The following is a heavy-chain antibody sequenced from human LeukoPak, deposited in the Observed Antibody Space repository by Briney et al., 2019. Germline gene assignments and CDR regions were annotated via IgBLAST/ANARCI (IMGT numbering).Heavy chain of an antibody. CDR1: GFNFSDFY. V-gene: IGHV3-11*06. D-gene: IGHD3-10*01. Sequence: GGSLRLSCEGSGFNFSDFYMSWIRQAPGKGLEWVSSISSSSSYIYYADSVKGRFTISRDNAKNSLYLQMNSLRAEDTAVYYCAREAYGSGSPLDYWGQGTLVTVSS. J-gene: IGHJ4*02. CDR3: AREAYGSGSPLDY. CDR2: ISSSSSYI.